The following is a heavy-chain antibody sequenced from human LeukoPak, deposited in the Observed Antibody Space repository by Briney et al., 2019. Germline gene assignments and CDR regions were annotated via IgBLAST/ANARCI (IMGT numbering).Heavy chain of an antibody. CDR1: GGSISSGDYY. J-gene: IGHJ4*02. D-gene: IGHD6-13*01. CDR2: IYYSGST. CDR3: ARGKIRQQLEGFDY. V-gene: IGHV4-30-4*01. Sequence: PSQTLSLTCTVSGGSISSGDYYWSWIRQPPGKGLEWIGYIYYSGSTYYNPSLKSRVTISVDRSKNQFSLKLSSVTAADTAVYYCARGKIRQQLEGFDYWGQGTLVTVSS.